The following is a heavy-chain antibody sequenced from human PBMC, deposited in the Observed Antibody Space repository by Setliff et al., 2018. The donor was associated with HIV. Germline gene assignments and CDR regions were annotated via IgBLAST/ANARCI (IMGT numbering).Heavy chain of an antibody. CDR3: ASNFYGWGSYKFDP. V-gene: IGHV4-31*03. D-gene: IGHD3-16*01. Sequence: PSETLSLTCTVSGGSISTGGYYWSWIRQHPGKGLEWIGYVYYSGSTYYNPSLKSRVTISVETSKNQFSLMLRSVTAADTAVYYCASNFYGWGSYKFDPWGQGTLVTVSS. J-gene: IGHJ5*02. CDR2: VYYSGST. CDR1: GGSISTGGYY.